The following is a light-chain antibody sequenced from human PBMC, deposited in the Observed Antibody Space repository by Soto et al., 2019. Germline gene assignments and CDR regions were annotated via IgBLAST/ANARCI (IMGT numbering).Light chain of an antibody. J-gene: IGLJ2*01. V-gene: IGLV2-11*01. CDR3: CSYAGSYTFHVV. CDR2: DVS. Sequence: QSALTQPRSVSGSPGQSVTISCTGTSSDVGGYNYVSWYQQHPGKAPKLMIYDVSKRPSGVPDRFSGSKSGNTASLTISGRQGEDDADYYCCSYAGSYTFHVVFGGGTKLTVL. CDR1: SSDVGGYNY.